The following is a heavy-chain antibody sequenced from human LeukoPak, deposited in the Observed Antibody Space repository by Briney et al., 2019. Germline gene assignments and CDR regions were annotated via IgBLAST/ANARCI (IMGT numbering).Heavy chain of an antibody. V-gene: IGHV4-34*01. J-gene: IGHJ2*01. CDR3: ARRQWLGPFGYWYFDL. CDR2: INHSGST. CDR1: GGSFSGYY. Sequence: KSSETLSLTCAVYGGSFSGYYWSWIRQPPGKGLEWTVEINHSGSTNYNPSLKSRVTISVDTSKNQFSLKLSSVTAADTAVYYCARRQWLGPFGYWYFDLWGRGTLVTVSS. D-gene: IGHD6-19*01.